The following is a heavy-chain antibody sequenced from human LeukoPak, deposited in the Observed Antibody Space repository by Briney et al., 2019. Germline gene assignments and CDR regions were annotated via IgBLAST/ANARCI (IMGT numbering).Heavy chain of an antibody. V-gene: IGHV3-74*01. CDR1: GFTFSSYW. CDR3: AGEITYYDSSGYYLSY. J-gene: IGHJ4*02. Sequence: GGSLRLSCAASGFTFSSYWMHWVRQAPGKGLVWVSRINSDGSSTSYADSVKGRFTISRDNAKNTLYLQMNSLRAEDTAVYYCAGEITYYDSSGYYLSYWGQGTLVTVSS. CDR2: INSDGSST. D-gene: IGHD3-22*01.